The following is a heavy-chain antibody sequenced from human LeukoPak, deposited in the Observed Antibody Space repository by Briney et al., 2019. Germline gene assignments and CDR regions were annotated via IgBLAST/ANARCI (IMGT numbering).Heavy chain of an antibody. CDR1: GYTFTSYY. CDR2: INPSGGST. CDR3: ASDILTGYPLGDY. V-gene: IGHV1-46*01. Sequence: ASVKVSCXASGYTFTSYYMHWVRQAPGQGLEWMGIINPSGGSTSYAQKFQGRVTMTRDTSTSTVYMELSSLRSEDTAVYYCASDILTGYPLGDYWGQGTLVTVSS. J-gene: IGHJ4*02. D-gene: IGHD3-9*01.